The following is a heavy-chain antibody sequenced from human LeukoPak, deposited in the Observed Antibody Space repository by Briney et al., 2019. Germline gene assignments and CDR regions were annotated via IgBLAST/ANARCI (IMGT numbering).Heavy chain of an antibody. CDR1: GLTFSHYG. D-gene: IGHD3-9*01. V-gene: IGHV3-30*04. CDR2: ISSDGVEK. Sequence: GGSLRLSCEASGLTFSHYGIHWVRQTPGKGLEWVAAISSDGVEKHYADSVKGRFTISRDNSKSTLYLQMNSLRAEDTALYYCAREGHYDILTGYSPVEYYFYYMDVWGKGTTVTVSS. CDR3: AREGHYDILTGYSPVEYYFYYMDV. J-gene: IGHJ6*03.